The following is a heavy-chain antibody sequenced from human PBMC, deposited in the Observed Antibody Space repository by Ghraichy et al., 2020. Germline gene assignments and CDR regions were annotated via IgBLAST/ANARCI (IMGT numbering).Heavy chain of an antibody. Sequence: GGSLRLSCSASGFSFVSFAMHWIRQAPGKGLQYVSAINNGGGSTYYAESVKGRFTISRDNSKNTVYLQMSNLRAEDTAIYYGVNGLGASNFIPGKGFVRVWGQGTLVTVSS. CDR2: INNGGGST. D-gene: IGHD3-10*01. CDR3: VNGLGASNFIPGKGFVRV. J-gene: IGHJ1*01. CDR1: GFSFVSFA. V-gene: IGHV3-64D*08.